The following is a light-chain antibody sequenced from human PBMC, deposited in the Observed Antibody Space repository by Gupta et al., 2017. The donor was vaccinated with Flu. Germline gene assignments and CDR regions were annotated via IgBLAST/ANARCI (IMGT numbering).Light chain of an antibody. Sequence: CSGDKLANKYTSWYQQKAGQSPVLVLYQGSKRPSGIPERFSGSFSGDTATLTISGTQATDEADYYCQSWDSGTVVFGTGAKVTVL. CDR1: KLANKY. J-gene: IGLJ1*01. V-gene: IGLV3-1*01. CDR3: QSWDSGTVV. CDR2: QGS.